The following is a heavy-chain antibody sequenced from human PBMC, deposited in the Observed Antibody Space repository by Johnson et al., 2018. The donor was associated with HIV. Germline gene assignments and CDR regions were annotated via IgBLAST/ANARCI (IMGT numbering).Heavy chain of an antibody. V-gene: IGHV3-30*03. CDR2: ISYDGSNK. Sequence: VQLVESGGGLVKPGGSLRLSCAASGFTFSNAWMSWVRQAPGKGLEWVAVISYDGSNKYYADSVRGRFTISRDNSKNTLYLQMNSLRAQDTAVYYCASAYYDSSDFYKNAFDIWGQGTMVTVSS. J-gene: IGHJ3*02. CDR1: GFTFSNAW. D-gene: IGHD3-22*01. CDR3: ASAYYDSSDFYKNAFDI.